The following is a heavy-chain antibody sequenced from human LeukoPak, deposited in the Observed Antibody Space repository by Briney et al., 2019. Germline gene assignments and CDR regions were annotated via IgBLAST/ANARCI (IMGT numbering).Heavy chain of an antibody. J-gene: IGHJ4*02. D-gene: IGHD6-19*01. CDR2: ISGSGGST. Sequence: PGGSLRLSCAASGFTFNTYAMSWVRQAPGKGLEWVSAISGSGGSTYYADSVKGRFTISRDNSKNTLYLQMNSLRAEDTAVYYCAKDEQWLIDYWGQGTLVTVSS. CDR1: GFTFNTYA. CDR3: AKDEQWLIDY. V-gene: IGHV3-23*01.